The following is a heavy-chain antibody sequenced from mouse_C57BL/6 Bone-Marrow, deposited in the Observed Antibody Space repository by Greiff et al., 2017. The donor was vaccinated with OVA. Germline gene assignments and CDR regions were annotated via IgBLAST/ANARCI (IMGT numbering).Heavy chain of an antibody. Sequence: EVKLVESGGGLVKPGGSLKLSCAASGFTFSDYGMHWVRQAPEKGLEWVAYISSGSSTIYYADTVKGRFTISRDNAKNTLFLQMTSLRSEDTAMYYCAREDGYSAMDYWGQGTSVTVSS. CDR3: AREDGYSAMDY. V-gene: IGHV5-17*01. CDR1: GFTFSDYG. J-gene: IGHJ4*01. CDR2: ISSGSSTI. D-gene: IGHD2-3*01.